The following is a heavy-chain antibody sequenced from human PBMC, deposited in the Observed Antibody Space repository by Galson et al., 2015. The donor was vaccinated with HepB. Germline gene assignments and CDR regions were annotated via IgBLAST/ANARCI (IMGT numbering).Heavy chain of an antibody. V-gene: IGHV4-30-2*01. CDR2: VARSGST. CDR3: ARGHASNSWAEYFHD. J-gene: IGHJ1*01. CDR1: GDSVNSGGSS. D-gene: IGHD4-23*01. Sequence: TLSLTCAVSGDSVNSGGSSWSWIRQPPGRGLEWIGFVARSGSTYLNPSLKSRVTMLVDRSKNQFSLTLTSVTAADTAVYFCARGHASNSWAEYFHDWGQGTLVTVSS.